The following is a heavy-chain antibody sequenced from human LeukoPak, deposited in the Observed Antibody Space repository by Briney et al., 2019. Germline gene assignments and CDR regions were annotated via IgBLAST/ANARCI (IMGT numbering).Heavy chain of an antibody. D-gene: IGHD6-13*01. V-gene: IGHV1-8*01. CDR3: ARGLSSSWYVGGGYYYYYMDV. CDR2: MNPNSGNT. CDR1: GYTFTSYD. J-gene: IGHJ6*03. Sequence: ASVKVSCKASGYTFTSYDINWVRQATGQGLEWMGWMNPNSGNTGYAQKFQGRVTMTRNTSISTAYMELSSLRSEDTAVYYCARGLSSSWYVGGGYYYYYMDVWGKGTTVTVSS.